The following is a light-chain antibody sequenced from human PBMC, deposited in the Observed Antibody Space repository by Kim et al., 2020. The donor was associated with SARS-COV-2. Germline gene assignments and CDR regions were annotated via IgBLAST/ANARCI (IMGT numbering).Light chain of an antibody. CDR3: QQYINWPYT. CDR2: GAS. V-gene: IGKV3-15*01. J-gene: IGKJ2*01. CDR1: QSVSSN. Sequence: SGPPGERATLCCRASQSVSSNLAWYQQKPGQAPRLLIYGASTRATGIPARFSGSGSGTEFTLTISSLQSEDFAVYYCQQYINWPYTFGQGTKLEI.